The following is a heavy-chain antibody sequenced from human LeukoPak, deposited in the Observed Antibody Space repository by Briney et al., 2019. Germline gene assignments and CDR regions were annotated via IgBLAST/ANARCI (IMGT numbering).Heavy chain of an antibody. V-gene: IGHV4-59*12. CDR1: GGSISSYY. D-gene: IGHD1-1*01. Sequence: SETLSLTCTVSGGSISSYYWSWIRQPPGKGLEWIGYIYYSGSTNYNPSLESRVTISVDTSKNQFSLKLSSVTAADTAVYYCARGNAFDIWGQGTMVTVSS. CDR2: IYYSGST. CDR3: ARGNAFDI. J-gene: IGHJ3*02.